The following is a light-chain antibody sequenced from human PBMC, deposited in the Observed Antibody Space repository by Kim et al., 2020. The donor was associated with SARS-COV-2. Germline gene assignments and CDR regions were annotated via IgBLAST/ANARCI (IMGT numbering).Light chain of an antibody. J-gene: IGKJ5*01. Sequence: DIQMTQSPSSVSASVGDRVTLTCRASQVISNWLAWYQQKPGKAPNLLIYAASSLQSGVPSRFSGSGSGTDFTLTISNLQTEDFATYFCQQTHSFPITFGQGTRLEIK. V-gene: IGKV1D-12*01. CDR2: AAS. CDR3: QQTHSFPIT. CDR1: QVISNW.